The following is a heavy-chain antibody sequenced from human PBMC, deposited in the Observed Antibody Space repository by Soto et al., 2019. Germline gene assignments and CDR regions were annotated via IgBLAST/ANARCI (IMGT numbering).Heavy chain of an antibody. CDR2: IIPIFGTA. J-gene: IGHJ6*02. CDR1: GGTFSSYA. Sequence: SVKVSCKASGGTFSSYAISWVRQAPGQGLEWMGGIIPIFGTANYAQKFQGRVTITADESTSTAYMELSSQRSEDTAVYYCARDGDYGDYYYYYYGMDVWGQGTTVTVSS. CDR3: ARDGDYGDYYYYYYGMDV. V-gene: IGHV1-69*13. D-gene: IGHD4-17*01.